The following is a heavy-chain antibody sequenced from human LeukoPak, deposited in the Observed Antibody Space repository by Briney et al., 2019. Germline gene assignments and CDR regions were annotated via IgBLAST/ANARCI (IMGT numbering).Heavy chain of an antibody. CDR2: IYSGGST. V-gene: IGHV3-53*01. J-gene: IGHJ3*02. Sequence: YMSWVRQAPGKGLEWVSVIYSGGSTYYADSVKGRFTISRDNSKNTLYLQMNSLRAEDTAVYYCARSMVRGHNDAFDIWGQGTMVTVSS. D-gene: IGHD3-10*01. CDR1: Y. CDR3: ARSMVRGHNDAFDI.